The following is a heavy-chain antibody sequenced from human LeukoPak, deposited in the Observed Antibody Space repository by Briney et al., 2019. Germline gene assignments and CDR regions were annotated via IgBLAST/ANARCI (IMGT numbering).Heavy chain of an antibody. CDR3: ASDDYGDYSFDY. CDR2: IYYSGST. Sequence: PSETLSLTCTVSGGSISSGDYYWSWIRQPPGKGLEWIGYIYYSGSTYYNPSLKSRVTISVDTSKNQFSLKLSSVTAADTAVYYCASDDYGDYSFDYWGQGTLVTVSS. V-gene: IGHV4-30-4*01. J-gene: IGHJ4*02. CDR1: GGSISSGDYY. D-gene: IGHD4-17*01.